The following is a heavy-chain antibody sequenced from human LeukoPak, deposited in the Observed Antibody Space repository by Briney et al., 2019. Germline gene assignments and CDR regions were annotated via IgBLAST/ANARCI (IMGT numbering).Heavy chain of an antibody. D-gene: IGHD3-22*01. Sequence: ASVKVSCKASGYTFTSYGISWVRQAPGQGLEWMGWISAYNGNTNYAQKLQGRVTMTTDTSTSTAYMELRSLRSDDTAVYYCARELSHYYDSSGYVPLDYWGQGTLVTVSS. V-gene: IGHV1-18*01. CDR2: ISAYNGNT. CDR1: GYTFTSYG. J-gene: IGHJ4*02. CDR3: ARELSHYYDSSGYVPLDY.